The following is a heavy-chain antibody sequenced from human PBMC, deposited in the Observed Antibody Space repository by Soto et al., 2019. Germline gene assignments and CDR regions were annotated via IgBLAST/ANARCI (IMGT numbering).Heavy chain of an antibody. V-gene: IGHV4-39*01. CDR2: IYYSGST. D-gene: IGHD2-15*01. CDR1: GGSISRSSYY. Sequence: LSLTCTVSGGSISRSSYYWGWIRQPPGKGLEWIGSIYYSGSTHYHPSLKSRVTISVDTSKNQFSLKLRSVTAADTAVYYCARPRDCSGGSCYSLDPFDIWGQGTTVTVSS. CDR3: ARPRDCSGGSCYSLDPFDI. J-gene: IGHJ3*02.